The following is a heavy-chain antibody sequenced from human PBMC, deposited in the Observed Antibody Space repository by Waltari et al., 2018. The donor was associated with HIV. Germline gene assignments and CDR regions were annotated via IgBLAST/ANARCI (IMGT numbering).Heavy chain of an antibody. Sequence: QVQLVESGGGVVQPGRSLRLSCAASGFTVRNYGMHWVRQAPGKGLEGVAVVREDGSNKYYGDSVKGRFTISRDNSKNTLELQMNSLRAEDTAVYYCARDVQGYCAGERCFYGMDVWGQGTTVTVSS. J-gene: IGHJ6*02. D-gene: IGHD2-8*02. V-gene: IGHV3-33*01. CDR3: ARDVQGYCAGERCFYGMDV. CDR1: GFTVRNYG. CDR2: VREDGSNK.